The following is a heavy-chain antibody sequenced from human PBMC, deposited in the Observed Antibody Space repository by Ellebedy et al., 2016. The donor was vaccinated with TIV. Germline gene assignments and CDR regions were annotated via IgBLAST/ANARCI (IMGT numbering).Heavy chain of an antibody. J-gene: IGHJ4*02. Sequence: ASVTVSCKASGYTFIGYYIHWVRQAPGQGLEWMGWINPDSGGTTYAQKFQGWVTMTRDTSISTAYMELSRLKSDDTALYYCARIVRGSSGFDYWGQGTLVTVSS. V-gene: IGHV1-2*04. CDR3: ARIVRGSSGFDY. CDR2: INPDSGGT. D-gene: IGHD6-19*01. CDR1: GYTFIGYY.